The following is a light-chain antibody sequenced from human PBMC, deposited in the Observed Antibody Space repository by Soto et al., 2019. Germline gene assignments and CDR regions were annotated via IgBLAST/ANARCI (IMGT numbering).Light chain of an antibody. J-gene: IGKJ5*01. CDR1: QSVSSTY. V-gene: IGKV3-20*01. CDR3: QQYGSSPPVT. Sequence: EIVLTQSPGTLSLSPGERATLSCRASQSVSSTYLAWSQQRPGQAPRLLIYGASGRATGIPDRFSGSGSGTDFTITINGLEPEDFAVYYCQQYGSSPPVTFGQGTRLESK. CDR2: GAS.